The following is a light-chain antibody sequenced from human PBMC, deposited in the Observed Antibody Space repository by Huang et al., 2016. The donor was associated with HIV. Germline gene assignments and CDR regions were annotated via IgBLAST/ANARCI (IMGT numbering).Light chain of an antibody. CDR1: QAIGTY. Sequence: IHLTQSPTSLSASVGDRVTIACRASQAIGTYLNWFQQKPGRAPRLLISDVSSLHTGSPSRFIGSGSGTEFTLTIRGLQFDDFATYFCQQSYSALITFGQGTRLEMK. V-gene: IGKV1-39*01. CDR3: QQSYSALIT. CDR2: DVS. J-gene: IGKJ5*01.